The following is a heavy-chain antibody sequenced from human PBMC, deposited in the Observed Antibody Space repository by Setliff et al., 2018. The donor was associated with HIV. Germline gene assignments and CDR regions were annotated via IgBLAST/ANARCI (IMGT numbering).Heavy chain of an antibody. J-gene: IGHJ4*02. D-gene: IGHD3-10*01. Sequence: ASVKVSCKASGYTFTSDGISWVRQASGQGLEWMGWISAYNGNTYYAQKFQGRVTITADKSTSTAYMELSSLRSEDTAVYYCARGRPLSINSLWFGEPFDYWGQGTLVTVSS. V-gene: IGHV1-18*01. CDR2: ISAYNGNT. CDR1: GYTFTSDG. CDR3: ARGRPLSINSLWFGEPFDY.